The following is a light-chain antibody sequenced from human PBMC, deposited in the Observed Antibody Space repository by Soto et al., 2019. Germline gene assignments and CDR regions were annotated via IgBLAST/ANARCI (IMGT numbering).Light chain of an antibody. J-gene: IGKJ1*01. V-gene: IGKV3-20*01. CDR1: QSVSIL. CDR2: GAS. Sequence: IVLTQSPATLYVSPGERANLSSRATQSVSILLAWYQQKPGQANRIIIYGASSRATGIKDRFSGSGSGTDFTLTIRRMEPEDFAVYYCKPSGTAQWTLGTGHKVDLK. CDR3: KPSGTAQWT.